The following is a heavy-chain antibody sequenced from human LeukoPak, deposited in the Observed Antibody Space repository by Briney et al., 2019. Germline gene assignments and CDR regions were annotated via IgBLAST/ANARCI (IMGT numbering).Heavy chain of an antibody. Sequence: GASVKVSCKASGYTFTSYGISWVRQAPGQGLEWMGWISAYNGNTNYAQKLQGRVTMTTDTSTSTAYMELRSLRSDDTAVYYCARVPDYYGSGSYYPVLFDPWGQGTLVTASS. J-gene: IGHJ5*02. D-gene: IGHD3-10*01. CDR2: ISAYNGNT. CDR1: GYTFTSYG. V-gene: IGHV1-18*04. CDR3: ARVPDYYGSGSYYPVLFDP.